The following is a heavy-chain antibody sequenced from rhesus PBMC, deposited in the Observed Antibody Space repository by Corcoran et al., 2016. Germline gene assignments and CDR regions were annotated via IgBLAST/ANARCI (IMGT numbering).Heavy chain of an antibody. CDR3: ARDSPYRDKYFDL. CDR1: GYTFTDYY. J-gene: IGHJ2*01. D-gene: IGHD4-23*01. Sequence: QVQLVQSGAEVKKPGSSVKVSCKASGYTFTDYYMHWVRQAPRQGLEWMGWINPYNGNTKYAQKFQGRVTRTRDTSTSTAYMELSSLRSEDTAVYYCARDSPYRDKYFDLWGPGTPITISS. CDR2: INPYNGNT. V-gene: IGHV1S2*01.